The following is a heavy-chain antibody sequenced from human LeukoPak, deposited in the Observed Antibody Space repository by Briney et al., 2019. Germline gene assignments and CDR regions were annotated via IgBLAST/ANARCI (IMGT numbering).Heavy chain of an antibody. CDR2: ISGSGGST. V-gene: IGHV3-23*01. D-gene: IGHD3-22*01. J-gene: IGHJ6*02. CDR3: AKAVRYDSSGYTRRTYYYYGMDV. Sequence: GGSLRLSCAASGFTFSSYAMSWVRQASGKGLEWVSAISGSGGSTYYADSVKGRFTISRDNSKNTLYLQMNSLRAEDTAVYYCAKAVRYDSSGYTRRTYYYYGMDVWGQGTTVTVSS. CDR1: GFTFSSYA.